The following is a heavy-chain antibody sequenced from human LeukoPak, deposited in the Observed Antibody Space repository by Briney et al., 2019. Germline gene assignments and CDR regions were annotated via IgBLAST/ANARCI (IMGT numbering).Heavy chain of an antibody. V-gene: IGHV3-48*01. Sequence: GGSLRLSCAASGFTFSSYSMNWVRQAPGKGLEWVSYISNSIIDYADSVKGRFTISRDNAKNSLYLQMNSLRAEDTAVYYCARDHLWAFDYWGQGTLVTVSS. J-gene: IGHJ4*02. CDR2: ISNSII. CDR3: ARDHLWAFDY. D-gene: IGHD3-10*01. CDR1: GFTFSSYS.